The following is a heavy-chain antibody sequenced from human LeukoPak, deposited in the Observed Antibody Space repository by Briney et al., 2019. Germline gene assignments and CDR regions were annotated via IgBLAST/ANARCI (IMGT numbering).Heavy chain of an antibody. CDR3: AKGGGTATMVQGVIIGDYFDY. J-gene: IGHJ4*02. D-gene: IGHD3-10*01. CDR1: GFTFSSYG. CDR2: IWYDGSNK. V-gene: IGHV3-33*06. Sequence: GRSLRLSCAASGFTFSSYGMHWVRQAPGKGLEWVAVIWYDGSNKYYADSVKGRFTISRDNSKDTLYLQMTSMRAEDTAVYYCAKGGGTATMVQGVIIGDYFDYWGQGTLVTVSS.